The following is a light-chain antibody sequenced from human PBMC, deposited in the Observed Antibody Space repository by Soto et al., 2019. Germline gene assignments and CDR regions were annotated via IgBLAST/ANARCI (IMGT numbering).Light chain of an antibody. V-gene: IGKV3-20*01. Sequence: EIVLTQSPGTLSLSPGERASLSCRASQSVSSSYLAWYQHKPGQAPRLLIYGASSRATGIPDRFSGSGSGTDFTLTISRLEPQAFAVYYCQESGSSPLFTFGPGTKVHIK. CDR1: QSVSSSY. CDR3: QESGSSPLFT. CDR2: GAS. J-gene: IGKJ3*01.